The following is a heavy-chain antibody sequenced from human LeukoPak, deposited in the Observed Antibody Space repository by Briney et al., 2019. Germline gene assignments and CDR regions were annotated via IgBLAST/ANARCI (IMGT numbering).Heavy chain of an antibody. V-gene: IGHV1-2*02. J-gene: IGHJ4*02. CDR2: INPNSGGT. D-gene: IGHD3-10*01. Sequence: GSVKVSCKASGYTFTGYYMHWVRQAPGQGLEWMGWINPNSGGTNYAQKFQGRVTMTRDTSTSTVYMELSSLRSEDTAVYYCARDLYGSGSYYPLDYWGQGTLVTVSS. CDR1: GYTFTGYY. CDR3: ARDLYGSGSYYPLDY.